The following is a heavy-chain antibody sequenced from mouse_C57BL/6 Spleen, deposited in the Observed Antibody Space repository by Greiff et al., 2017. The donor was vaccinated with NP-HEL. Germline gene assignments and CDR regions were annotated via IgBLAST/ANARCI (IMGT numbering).Heavy chain of an antibody. V-gene: IGHV1-52*01. CDR1: GYTFTSYW. CDR2: IDPSDSET. J-gene: IGHJ2*01. Sequence: VQLQQPGAELVRPGSSVKLSCKASGYTFTSYWMHWVKQRPIQGLEWIGNIDPSDSETHYNQKFKDKATLTVDKSSSTAYMQLSSLTSEDSAVYYCARSTTVVANYFDYWGQGTTLTVSS. D-gene: IGHD1-1*01. CDR3: ARSTTVVANYFDY.